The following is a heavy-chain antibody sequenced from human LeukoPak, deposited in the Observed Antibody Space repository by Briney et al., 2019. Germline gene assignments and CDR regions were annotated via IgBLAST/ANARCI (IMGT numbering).Heavy chain of an antibody. V-gene: IGHV1-2*02. D-gene: IGHD6-19*01. J-gene: IGHJ6*03. CDR1: GYTFTGYY. CDR2: INPNSGGT. CDR3: ARVDSSGWYSGYYYYHYMDV. Sequence: GASVKVSCKASGYTFTGYYMHWVRQAPGQGLEWMGWINPNSGGTNYAQKFQGRVTMTRDTSISTAYMELSRLRSDDTAVYYCARVDSSGWYSGYYYYHYMDVWGKGTTVTVSS.